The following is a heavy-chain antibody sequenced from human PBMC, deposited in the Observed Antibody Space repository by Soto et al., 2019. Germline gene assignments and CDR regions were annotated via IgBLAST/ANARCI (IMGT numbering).Heavy chain of an antibody. CDR3: TGDLNHDCGP. V-gene: IGHV3-7*04. CDR2: MNPDGSEQ. J-gene: IGHJ5*02. D-gene: IGHD2-21*01. Sequence: EVHLVESGGALVQPGGSLRLSCAASGFTFSDYWMTWVRQTPGKGLEGVANMNPDGSEQYYLDSVKGRFTISRDNAKNSLYLQRNNLGGEDTAVYYCTGDLNHDCGPWGQGTQVIVSS. CDR1: GFTFSDYW.